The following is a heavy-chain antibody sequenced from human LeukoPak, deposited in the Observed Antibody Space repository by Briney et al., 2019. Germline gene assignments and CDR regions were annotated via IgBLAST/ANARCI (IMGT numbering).Heavy chain of an antibody. D-gene: IGHD2-2*02. Sequence: PSETLSLTCTVSGGSISSYYWSWIRQPPGKGLEWIGYIYYSGSANYNPSLKSRVTISVDTSKNQFSLKLSSVTAADTAVYYCERVMGYCSSTSCYTAPYYYYYYMDVWGKGTTVTVSS. CDR1: GGSISSYY. J-gene: IGHJ6*03. CDR3: ERVMGYCSSTSCYTAPYYYYYYMDV. CDR2: IYYSGSA. V-gene: IGHV4-59*01.